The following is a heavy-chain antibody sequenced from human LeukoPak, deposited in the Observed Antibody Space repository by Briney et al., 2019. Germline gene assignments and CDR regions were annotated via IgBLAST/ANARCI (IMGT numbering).Heavy chain of an antibody. CDR2: IYTSGSH. CDR3: ARDYDVLTAYPPTQLFDP. J-gene: IGHJ5*02. Sequence: SETLSLTCTVSGGSISSYYWSWIRQPAGKGLEWIGRIYTSGSHNFNPSLQSRVTMSLDTSKNQFPLRPDSLTAADTAVYYCARDYDVLTAYPPTQLFDPWGQGTLVTVSS. D-gene: IGHD3-9*01. V-gene: IGHV4-4*07. CDR1: GGSISSYY.